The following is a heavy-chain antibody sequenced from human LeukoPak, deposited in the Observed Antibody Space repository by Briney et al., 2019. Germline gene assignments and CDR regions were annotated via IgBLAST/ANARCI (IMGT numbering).Heavy chain of an antibody. CDR2: INPNSGGT. V-gene: IGHV1-2*02. Sequence: ASVKVSCKASGYTFTGYYMHWVRQAPGQGLEWMGWINPNSGGTNYAQKFQGRVTMTRDMSTSTVYMELSSLRSEDTAVYYCARGSKVRSYGSGSYYPLDYWGQGTLVTVSS. J-gene: IGHJ4*02. D-gene: IGHD3-10*01. CDR1: GYTFTGYY. CDR3: ARGSKVRSYGSGSYYPLDY.